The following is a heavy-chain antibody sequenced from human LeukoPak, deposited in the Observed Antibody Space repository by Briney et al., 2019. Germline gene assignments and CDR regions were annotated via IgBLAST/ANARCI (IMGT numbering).Heavy chain of an antibody. J-gene: IGHJ6*02. V-gene: IGHV3-30-3*01. CDR2: ISYDGGNK. D-gene: IGHD3-16*01. CDR1: GFTLSSYA. CDR3: ARAVGGESYYYYYYGMDV. Sequence: PGRSLRLSCAASGFTLSSYAMHWVRQAPGKGLEWVAVISYDGGNKYYADSVKGRFTISRDNSKNTLYLQMNSLRAEDTAMYYCARAVGGESYYYYYYGMDVWGQGTTVTVSS.